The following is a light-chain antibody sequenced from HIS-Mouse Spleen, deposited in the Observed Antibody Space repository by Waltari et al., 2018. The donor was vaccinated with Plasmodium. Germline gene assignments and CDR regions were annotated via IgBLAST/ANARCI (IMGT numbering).Light chain of an antibody. J-gene: IGLJ3*02. V-gene: IGLV3-25*03. CDR1: ALPKQY. CDR3: QSADSSGTPNWV. CDR2: KDS. Sequence: SYELTRPPSVSVSPGQTARITCSGDALPKQYAYWYQQKPSQAPVLVIYKDSERPSGIPERFSGSSSGTTVTLTISGVQAEDEADYYCQSADSSGTPNWVFGGGTKLTVL.